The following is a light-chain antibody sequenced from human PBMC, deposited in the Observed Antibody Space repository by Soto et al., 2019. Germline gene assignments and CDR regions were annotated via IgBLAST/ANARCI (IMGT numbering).Light chain of an antibody. CDR2: AAS. J-gene: IGKJ1*01. Sequence: AIRMTQSPSSLSASTGDRVTITCRASQGISSYLAWYQQKPGKAPKLLIYAASTLQSGVPSRFSGSGSGTDFTLTISSLQPEDFATYYCQQSHSIPLTFGQGTKVDI. CDR1: QGISSY. V-gene: IGKV1-8*01. CDR3: QQSHSIPLT.